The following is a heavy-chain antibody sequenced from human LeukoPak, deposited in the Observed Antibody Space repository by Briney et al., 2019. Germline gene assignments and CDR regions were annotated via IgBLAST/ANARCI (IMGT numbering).Heavy chain of an antibody. Sequence: GGSLRLSCAASGFTLSYYGMHWVRQAPGKGLEWVALIWSDGSNENYADSVKGRFTISRDTSRNTLYLQMHSLRAEDTAVYYCARDADTSGSYWYFDLWGRGAQVTVSS. D-gene: IGHD3-22*01. J-gene: IGHJ2*01. CDR2: IWSDGSNE. CDR1: GFTLSYYG. CDR3: ARDADTSGSYWYFDL. V-gene: IGHV3-33*01.